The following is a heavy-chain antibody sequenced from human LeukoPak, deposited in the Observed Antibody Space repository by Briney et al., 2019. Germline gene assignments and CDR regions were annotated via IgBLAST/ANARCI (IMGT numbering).Heavy chain of an antibody. CDR3: AREALGRGYSYGVKGWFDP. J-gene: IGHJ5*02. D-gene: IGHD5-18*01. Sequence: SETLSLTCAVYGGSFSGNYWSWIRQPPGKGLEWIGEINHSGSTNYNPSLKSRVTISVDTSKNQFSLKLSSVTAADTAVYYCAREALGRGYSYGVKGWFDPWGQGTLVTVSS. V-gene: IGHV4-34*01. CDR2: INHSGST. CDR1: GGSFSGNY.